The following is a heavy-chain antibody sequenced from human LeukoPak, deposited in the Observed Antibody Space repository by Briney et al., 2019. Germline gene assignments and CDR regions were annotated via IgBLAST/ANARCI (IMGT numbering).Heavy chain of an antibody. J-gene: IGHJ4*02. CDR2: ISWNSGSI. Sequence: PGGSLRLSCAASGFTFDDYAMHWVRQAPGKGLEWVSGISWNSGSIGYADSVKGRFTISRDNSKNSLYLQMNSLRTEDTALYYCAKSAAYGELGMGDYWGQGTLVTVSS. D-gene: IGHD7-27*01. V-gene: IGHV3-9*01. CDR3: AKSAAYGELGMGDY. CDR1: GFTFDDYA.